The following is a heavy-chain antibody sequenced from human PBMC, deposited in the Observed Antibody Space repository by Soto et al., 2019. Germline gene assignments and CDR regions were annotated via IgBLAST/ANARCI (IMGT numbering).Heavy chain of an antibody. V-gene: IGHV4-34*01. CDR3: ARGLYYYGSGSSRPFDY. CDR2: INHSVST. D-gene: IGHD3-10*01. Sequence: PSETLSLTCAVYGGSFSGYYWSWIRQPPGKGLEWIGEINHSVSTNYNPSLKSRVTISVDTSKNQFSLKLSSVTAADTAVYYCARGLYYYGSGSSRPFDYWGQGTLVTVSS. J-gene: IGHJ4*02. CDR1: GGSFSGYY.